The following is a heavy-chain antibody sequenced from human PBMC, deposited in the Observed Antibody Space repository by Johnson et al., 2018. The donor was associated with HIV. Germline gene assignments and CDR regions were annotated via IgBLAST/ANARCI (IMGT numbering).Heavy chain of an antibody. Sequence: MQLVESGGGLVQPGGSLRLSCAASGFTFSSYDMHWVRQATGKGLEWVSAIGTAGDTYYPGSVKGRFTISSENAKNSLYLQMNSLRAGDTAVYYCARDGRDLVTRGGFDVWGPGTVVTVSS. V-gene: IGHV3-13*01. CDR1: GFTFSSYD. D-gene: IGHD5-18*01. CDR3: ARDGRDLVTRGGFDV. J-gene: IGHJ3*01. CDR2: IGTAGDT.